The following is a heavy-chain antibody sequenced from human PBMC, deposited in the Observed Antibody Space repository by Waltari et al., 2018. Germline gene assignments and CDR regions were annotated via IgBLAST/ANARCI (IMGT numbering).Heavy chain of an antibody. J-gene: IGHJ6*02. CDR2: ITHSGST. D-gene: IGHD6-13*01. Sequence: QVQLQQWGAGLLKPSETLSLTCAVYGGSFSGYYWSWIRQPPGKGREWIGEITHSGSTNYNPSLKSRVTISVDTSKNQFSLKLSSVTAADTAVYYCARGVQFRQLGPKFYYYYGMDVWGQGTTVTVSS. V-gene: IGHV4-34*01. CDR3: ARGVQFRQLGPKFYYYYGMDV. CDR1: GGSFSGYY.